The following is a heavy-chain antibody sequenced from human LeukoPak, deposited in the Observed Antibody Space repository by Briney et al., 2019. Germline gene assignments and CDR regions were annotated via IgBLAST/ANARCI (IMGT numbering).Heavy chain of an antibody. CDR2: IYHSGIT. D-gene: IGHD3-22*01. V-gene: IGHV4-59*08. J-gene: IGHJ4*02. CDR3: ARHLAPSSGYLTLDY. CDR1: GGSISPYY. Sequence: PSETLSLTCTVSGGSISPYYWSWIRQSPGKGLEWIAHIYHSGITNHNPSLKSRVTTSVDTSKNQFSLKLSSVTAADTAVYYCARHLAPSSGYLTLDYWGQGTLVTVSS.